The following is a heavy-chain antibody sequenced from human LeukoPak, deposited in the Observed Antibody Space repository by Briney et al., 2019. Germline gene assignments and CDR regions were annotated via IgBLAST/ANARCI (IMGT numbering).Heavy chain of an antibody. D-gene: IGHD3-10*01. V-gene: IGHV3-30*18. CDR2: ITYGGYYK. CDR1: GFTFSSYG. CDR3: AKDLISMVRGSPMDV. J-gene: IGHJ6*02. Sequence: GGSLRLSCAASGFTFSSYGMHWVRQAPGKGLEWVALITYGGYYKYYADSVKGRFTISRDNSKNMYLQMNSLRAEDTAVYYCAKDLISMVRGSPMDVWGQGTTVTVSS.